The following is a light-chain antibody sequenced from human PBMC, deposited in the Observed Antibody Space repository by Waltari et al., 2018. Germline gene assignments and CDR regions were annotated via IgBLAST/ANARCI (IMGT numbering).Light chain of an antibody. CDR2: AAS. Sequence: DIQMTQSPSSLSASVGDRVTITCRASQSISSYLNWYQQKPGRAPKLRIYAASRLQSGVPSLFSGSGSVTDFTLTISSLQPADFATYYCQQSYITPRTFGQWTKVEIK. J-gene: IGKJ1*01. CDR3: QQSYITPRT. V-gene: IGKV1-39*01. CDR1: QSISSY.